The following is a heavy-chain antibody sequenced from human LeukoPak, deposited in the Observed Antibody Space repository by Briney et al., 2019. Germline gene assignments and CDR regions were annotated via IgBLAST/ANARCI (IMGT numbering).Heavy chain of an antibody. Sequence: SETLSLTCTVSGGSIRSYYWSWIRQPPGKGLEWIGYIYYSGSTKYNPSLKSRAIISVDTSKNQFSLKLNSVTAADTAVYYCASESYYFDYWGQGTLVTVSS. V-gene: IGHV4-59*08. CDR1: GGSIRSYY. J-gene: IGHJ4*02. CDR2: IYYSGST. CDR3: ASESYYFDY. D-gene: IGHD1-26*01.